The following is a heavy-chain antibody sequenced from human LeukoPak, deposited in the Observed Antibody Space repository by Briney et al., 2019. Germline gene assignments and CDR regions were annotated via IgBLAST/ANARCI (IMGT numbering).Heavy chain of an antibody. CDR2: IKQDGSEK. D-gene: IGHD2-21*02. V-gene: IGHV3-7*03. J-gene: IGHJ6*02. Sequence: GGSLRLSCAASGFTFSSYWMSWVRQAPGKGLEWVANIKQDGSEKYYVDSVKGRFTISRDNAKNSLYLQMNSLRAEDTAVYYCASLGRVTDYYYYGMDVWGQGTTVTVSS. CDR3: ASLGRVTDYYYYGMDV. CDR1: GFTFSSYW.